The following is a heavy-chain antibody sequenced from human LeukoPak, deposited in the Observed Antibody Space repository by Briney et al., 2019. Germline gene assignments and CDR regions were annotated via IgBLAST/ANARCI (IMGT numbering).Heavy chain of an antibody. J-gene: IGHJ4*02. V-gene: IGHV3-30*02. Sequence: PGGSLRLSCAASGFTLSSYGMHWVRQAPGKRLEWVAFIRYDGSNKYYADSVKGRFTISRDNSKNTLYLQMNSLRAEDTAVYYCAKGRESEIAAAGNSYFDYWGQGTLVTVSS. CDR1: GFTLSSYG. CDR3: AKGRESEIAAAGNSYFDY. CDR2: IRYDGSNK. D-gene: IGHD6-13*01.